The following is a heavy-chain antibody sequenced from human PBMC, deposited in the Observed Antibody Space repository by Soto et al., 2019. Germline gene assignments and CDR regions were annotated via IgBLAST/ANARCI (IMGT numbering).Heavy chain of an antibody. J-gene: IGHJ4*02. Sequence: QVQLVESGGGVVQPGRSLRLSCAASGFTFSSYGMHWVRQAPGKGLEWVAIISYDGSNKYYADSVKGRFTMSRDNSKNTLYLQMNSLRAEDTALYYCAKDIGQWVAVAGRGPYWGQGTLVTVSS. CDR2: ISYDGSNK. CDR1: GFTFSSYG. CDR3: AKDIGQWVAVAGRGPY. V-gene: IGHV3-30*18. D-gene: IGHD6-19*01.